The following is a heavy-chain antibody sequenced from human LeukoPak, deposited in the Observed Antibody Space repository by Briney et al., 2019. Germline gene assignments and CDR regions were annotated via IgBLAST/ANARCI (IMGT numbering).Heavy chain of an antibody. CDR2: INTDGSST. J-gene: IGHJ4*02. CDR1: GFTFSNYW. V-gene: IGHV3-74*01. D-gene: IGHD3-10*01. CDR3: VRSDYYGSGSDYTYYFDY. Sequence: GSLRLSCAASGFTFSNYWMHWVRQASGKGLVWVSRINTDGSSTTYADSVKGRFTISRDNAKNTLYLQMNSLRAEDTAVYYCVRSDYYGSGSDYTYYFDYWGQGTLVTVSS.